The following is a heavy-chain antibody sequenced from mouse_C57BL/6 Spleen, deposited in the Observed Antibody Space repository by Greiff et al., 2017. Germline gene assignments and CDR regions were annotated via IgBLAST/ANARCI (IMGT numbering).Heavy chain of an antibody. J-gene: IGHJ4*01. CDR1: GFTFSSYA. CDR2: ISDGGSYT. CDR3: ARDDPAMDY. V-gene: IGHV5-4*01. Sequence: EVQLVESGGGLVKPGGSLKLSCAASGFTFSSYAMSWVRQTPEKRLEWVATISDGGSYTYYPDNVKGRFTISRDNAKNNLYLQMSHLKSEDTAMYYCARDDPAMDYWGQGTSVTVSS.